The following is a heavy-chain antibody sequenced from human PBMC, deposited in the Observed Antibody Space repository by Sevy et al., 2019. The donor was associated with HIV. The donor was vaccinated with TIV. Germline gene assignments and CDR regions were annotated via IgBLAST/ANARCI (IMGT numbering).Heavy chain of an antibody. CDR3: AREVRGYNWRPYYFDS. J-gene: IGHJ4*02. D-gene: IGHD5-12*01. Sequence: GGSLRLSCAASGFTFTDYWMSWVRQTPGKGLEWVATIKQDESEKYYVDSVKGRFAISRDNGKNSVSLQMNGLRAEETALYYCAREVRGYNWRPYYFDSWGQGTLVTVSS. V-gene: IGHV3-7*01. CDR1: GFTFTDYW. CDR2: IKQDESEK.